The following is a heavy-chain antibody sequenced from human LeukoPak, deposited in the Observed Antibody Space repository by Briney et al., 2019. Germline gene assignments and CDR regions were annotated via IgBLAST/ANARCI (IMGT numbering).Heavy chain of an antibody. CDR2: IYNSGSSI. CDR3: AKKGQADDNGKPD. V-gene: IGHV3-11*01. J-gene: IGHJ4*02. CDR1: GFTFTDYY. D-gene: IGHD1-1*01. Sequence: PGGSLRLSCAASGFTFTDYYMSWIRQAPGKGLEWISYIYNSGSSIYYADSVKGRFTISRDNAKNSLYLQMNNLRADDTAVYYCAKKGQADDNGKPDWGQGTLVTVSS.